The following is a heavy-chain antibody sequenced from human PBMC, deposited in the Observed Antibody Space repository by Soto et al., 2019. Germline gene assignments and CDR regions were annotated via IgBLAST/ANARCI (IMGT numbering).Heavy chain of an antibody. CDR2: IHTGGKT. D-gene: IGHD3-10*01. CDR3: ATGGSKRVRGAIVEVFHLEF. CDR1: GFTVTRNY. J-gene: IGHJ4*02. V-gene: IGHV3-53*02. Sequence: QLVESGGGLIQPGGSLRLSCAVSGFTVTRNYMTWVRLTPGKGLECVSTIHTGGKTYYTDSVKGRFTVSRDQSKNTLHLQMNTLRVEDTAVYYCATGGSKRVRGAIVEVFHLEFWGRGTVVTVSS.